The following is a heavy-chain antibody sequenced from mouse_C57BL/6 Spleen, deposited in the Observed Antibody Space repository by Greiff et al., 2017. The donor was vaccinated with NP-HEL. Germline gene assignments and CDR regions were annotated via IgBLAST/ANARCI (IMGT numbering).Heavy chain of an antibody. Sequence: EVQRVESGPGLVKPSQSLSLTCSVTGYSITSGYYWNWIRQFPGNKLEWMGYISYDGSNNYNPSLKNRISITRDTSKNQFFLKLNSVTTEDTATYYCARDQGIYDGYLFAMDYWGQGTSVTVSS. D-gene: IGHD2-3*01. CDR3: ARDQGIYDGYLFAMDY. J-gene: IGHJ4*01. CDR1: GYSITSGYY. V-gene: IGHV3-6*01. CDR2: ISYDGSN.